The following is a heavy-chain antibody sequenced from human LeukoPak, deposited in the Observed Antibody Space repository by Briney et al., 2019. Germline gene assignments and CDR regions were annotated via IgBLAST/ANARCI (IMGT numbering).Heavy chain of an antibody. CDR2: ISAYSGNT. J-gene: IGHJ4*02. CDR3: ARDSHIAEVAYYFDY. D-gene: IGHD2-21*01. V-gene: IGHV1-18*01. Sequence: GASVKVSCKASGYTFSAYGISWVRQAPGQGLEWMGYISAYSGNTNHAQKLQGRVTMTTDTSTSTAYMELRSLRSDDTAVYYCARDSHIAEVAYYFDYWGQGTLVSVSS. CDR1: GYTFSAYG.